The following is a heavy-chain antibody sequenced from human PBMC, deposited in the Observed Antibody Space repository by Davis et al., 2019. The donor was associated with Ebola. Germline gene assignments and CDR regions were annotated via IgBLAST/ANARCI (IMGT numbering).Heavy chain of an antibody. D-gene: IGHD3-22*01. CDR3: AKDLVTYYYDSSGPIFDY. CDR2: ISYDGSNK. J-gene: IGHJ4*02. V-gene: IGHV3-30*18. Sequence: GGSLRLSCAASGFTFSSYGMHWVRQAPGKGLEWVAVISYDGSNKYYADSVKGRFTISRDNSKNTLYLQMNSLRAEDTAVYYCAKDLVTYYYDSSGPIFDYWGQGTLVTVSS. CDR1: GFTFSSYG.